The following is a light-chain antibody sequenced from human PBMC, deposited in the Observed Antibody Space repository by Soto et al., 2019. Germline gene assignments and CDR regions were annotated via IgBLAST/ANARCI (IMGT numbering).Light chain of an antibody. CDR3: QQYSSLWT. CDR2: GAS. V-gene: IGKV3-20*01. Sequence: EVVLTQSPGTLSLSPGERATLSCRASQSVSNTYVAWYQHIPGQTPRLLIYGASNRATGIPDRFSGSGSGTDFTLTISRLEPEDFAVYYCQQYSSLWTFGQGTKVEIK. CDR1: QSVSNTY. J-gene: IGKJ1*01.